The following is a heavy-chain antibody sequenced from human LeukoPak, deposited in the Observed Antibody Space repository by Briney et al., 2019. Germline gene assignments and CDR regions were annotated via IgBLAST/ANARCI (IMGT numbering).Heavy chain of an antibody. CDR1: GFTFGDYA. J-gene: IGHJ4*02. Sequence: GGSLRLSCTASGFTFGDYAMSWVPQAPGKGLEWVGLIRSKAYGGTTEYAATVKGRFTISRDDSKSIAYLQMNSLKTEDTAVYYCSSWNYGGPQMNYRGQGTLVTVSS. CDR2: IRSKAYGGTT. D-gene: IGHD1-7*01. V-gene: IGHV3-49*04. CDR3: SSWNYGGPQMNY.